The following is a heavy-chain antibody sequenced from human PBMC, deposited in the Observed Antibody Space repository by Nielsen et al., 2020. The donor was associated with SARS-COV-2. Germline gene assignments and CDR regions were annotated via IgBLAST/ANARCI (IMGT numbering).Heavy chain of an antibody. Sequence: ASVKVSCKASGYTFTSYAMHWVRQAPGQRLEWMGWINAGNGNTKYSQKFQGRVTITRDTSASTAYMELSSLRSEDTAVYYCARGSDYYDSSETYYFDYWGQGTLVTVSS. J-gene: IGHJ4*02. D-gene: IGHD3-22*01. CDR1: GYTFTSYA. V-gene: IGHV1-3*01. CDR2: INAGNGNT. CDR3: ARGSDYYDSSETYYFDY.